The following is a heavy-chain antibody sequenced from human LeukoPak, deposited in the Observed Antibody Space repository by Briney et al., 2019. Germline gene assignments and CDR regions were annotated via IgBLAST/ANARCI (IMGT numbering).Heavy chain of an antibody. CDR1: GYTFTGYY. D-gene: IGHD6-13*01. Sequence: ASVKVSCKASGYTFTGYYMHWVRQAPGQGLEWMGWINPNSGGTNYAQKFQGWVTMTRDTSISTAYMELSRLRSDDTAVYYCARDQGGYSSSWYFDYWGQGTLVTVSS. CDR2: INPNSGGT. J-gene: IGHJ4*02. V-gene: IGHV1-2*04. CDR3: ARDQGGYSSSWYFDY.